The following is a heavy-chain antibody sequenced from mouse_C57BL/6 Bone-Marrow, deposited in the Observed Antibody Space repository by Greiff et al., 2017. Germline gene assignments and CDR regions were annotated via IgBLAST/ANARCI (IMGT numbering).Heavy chain of an antibody. Sequence: DVKLVESGPELVKPGASVKISCKASGYSFTGYYMNWVKQSPEKSLEWIGEINPSTGGTTYNQKFKAKATLTVDKSSSTAYMQLKSLTSEDSAVYYGAREGTVVAPYARDYWGQGTSGTVSS. J-gene: IGHJ4*01. CDR3: AREGTVVAPYARDY. V-gene: IGHV1-42*01. CDR1: GYSFTGYY. D-gene: IGHD1-1*01. CDR2: INPSTGGT.